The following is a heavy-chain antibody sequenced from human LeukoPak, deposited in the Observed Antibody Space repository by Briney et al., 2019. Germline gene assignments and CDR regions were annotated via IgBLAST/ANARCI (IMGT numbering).Heavy chain of an antibody. D-gene: IGHD2-2*01. Sequence: SETLSLTCIVSGDSISGKYWSWIRRPAGKGLEWLGRIYSSGTTDYSPSLMSRVTMSLDTFKNHISLRLRSVTAADTAVYYCARLDILVPRAVEWFDPWGQGTVVTVSS. CDR2: IYSSGTT. V-gene: IGHV4-4*07. CDR1: GDSISGKY. CDR3: ARLDILVPRAVEWFDP. J-gene: IGHJ5*01.